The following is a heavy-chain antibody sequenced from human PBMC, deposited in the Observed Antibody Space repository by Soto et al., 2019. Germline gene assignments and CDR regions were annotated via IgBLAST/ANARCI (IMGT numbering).Heavy chain of an antibody. V-gene: IGHV1-69*12. CDR1: GGTFSSYA. J-gene: IGHJ6*02. CDR3: ARHVPAAGYYYGMDV. Sequence: QVQLVQSGAEVKKPGSSVKVSFKASGGTFSSYAISWVRQAPGQGLEWMGGIIPIFGTANYAQKFQGIVTITADESTSTAYMELSRLRSEDTAVYYCARHVPAAGYYYGMDVWGQGTTVTVSS. D-gene: IGHD2-2*01. CDR2: IIPIFGTA.